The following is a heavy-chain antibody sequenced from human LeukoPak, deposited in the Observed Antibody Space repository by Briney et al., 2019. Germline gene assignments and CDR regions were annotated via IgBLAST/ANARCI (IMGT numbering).Heavy chain of an antibody. V-gene: IGHV1-18*01. CDR3: AAPIDCSGGSCYSGLDY. Sequence: VASVKVSCKASGYTFTSYGISWVRQAPGQGLEWMGWISAYNGNTNYAQKLQGRVTMTTDTSTSTAYMELRSLRSDDTAVYYCAAPIDCSGGSCYSGLDYWGQGTLVTVSS. D-gene: IGHD2-15*01. CDR1: GYTFTSYG. J-gene: IGHJ4*02. CDR2: ISAYNGNT.